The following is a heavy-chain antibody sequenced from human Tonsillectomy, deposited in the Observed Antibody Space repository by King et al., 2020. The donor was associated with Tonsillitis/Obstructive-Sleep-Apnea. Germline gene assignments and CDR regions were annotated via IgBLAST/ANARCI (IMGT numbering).Heavy chain of an antibody. D-gene: IGHD3-9*01. CDR1: GGSISSGGYY. CDR3: ASRRGILTGRGFDS. J-gene: IGHJ4*02. Sequence: VQLQESGPGLVMPSQTLSLTCTVSGGSISSGGYYWSWIRQHPGKGLEWIGHLYYSGSTYYNPSLKSRLSISVDTSENQLSLKLSSVTAADTAVYYCASRRGILTGRGFDSWGQGTLVTVSS. V-gene: IGHV4-31*03. CDR2: LYYSGST.